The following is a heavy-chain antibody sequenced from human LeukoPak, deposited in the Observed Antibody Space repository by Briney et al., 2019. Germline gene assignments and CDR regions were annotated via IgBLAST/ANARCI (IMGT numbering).Heavy chain of an antibody. J-gene: IGHJ3*02. V-gene: IGHV4-59*01. CDR2: IYYSGST. Sequence: SETLSLTCAVYGGSFSGYYWSWIRQPPGKGLEWIGYIYYSGSTNYNPSLKSRVTISVDTSKNQFSLKLSSVTAADTAVYYCARGEAGYSGLLGAFDIWGQGTMVTVSS. CDR1: GGSFSGYY. D-gene: IGHD6-13*01. CDR3: ARGEAGYSGLLGAFDI.